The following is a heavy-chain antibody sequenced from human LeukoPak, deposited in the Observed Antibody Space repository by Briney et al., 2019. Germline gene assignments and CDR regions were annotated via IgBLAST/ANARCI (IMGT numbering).Heavy chain of an antibody. CDR1: GGSISSYY. J-gene: IGHJ4*02. V-gene: IGHV4-59*01. CDR2: IYYSGST. Sequence: SETLSLTRTVSGGSISSYYWSCLRQPPGKGLERIGYIYYSGSTNYNPSLKSRVTISVDTSKNQFSLKLNSVTAADTAVYYCARVDYYGSSLGFDYWGQGILVTVSS. CDR3: ARVDYYGSSLGFDY. D-gene: IGHD3-10*01.